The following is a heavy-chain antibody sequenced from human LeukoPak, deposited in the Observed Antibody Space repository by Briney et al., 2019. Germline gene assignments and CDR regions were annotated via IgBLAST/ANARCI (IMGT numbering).Heavy chain of an antibody. V-gene: IGHV4-59*01. D-gene: IGHD3-22*01. CDR1: GGSISSYY. J-gene: IGHJ4*02. CDR3: ARDGGRRDSSGFEIDY. CDR2: IYYSGST. Sequence: KPSETLSLTCTVSGGSISSYYWSWIRQPPGKGLEWIGYIYYSGSTNYNPSLKSRVTISVDTSKNQFSLKLSSVTAADTAVYYCARDGGRRDSSGFEIDYWGQGTLVTVSS.